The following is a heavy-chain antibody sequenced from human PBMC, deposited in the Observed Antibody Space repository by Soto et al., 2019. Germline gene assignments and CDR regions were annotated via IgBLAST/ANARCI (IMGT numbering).Heavy chain of an antibody. CDR2: IYYSGST. CDR3: GGDSLKHRLEADDVFDI. J-gene: IGHJ3*02. Sequence: QVQLQESGPGLVKPSQTLSLTCTVSGGSISSGGYYWSWIRQHPGKGLEWIGYIYYSGSTYYNPSRKGGVTISVDTSKNQFSLKLTSVTAADTAVYYCGGDSLKHRLEADDVFDIGGQGTMDPVSS. CDR1: GGSISSGGYY. D-gene: IGHD6-25*01. V-gene: IGHV4-31*03.